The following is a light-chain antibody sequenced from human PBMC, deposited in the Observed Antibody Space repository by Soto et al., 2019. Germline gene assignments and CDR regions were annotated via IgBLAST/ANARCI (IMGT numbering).Light chain of an antibody. Sequence: QSVLTQPASVSGSPGQSITISCTGTSSDVGASNYVSWFQQRPGKAPKLIIFEVTNRPSGVSNRVSGAKSGNTASLTISGLQAEDEADYYCSSDTTSGTLGVFGGGTKLTVL. CDR3: SSDTTSGTLGV. CDR2: EVT. CDR1: SSDVGASNY. J-gene: IGLJ2*01. V-gene: IGLV2-14*01.